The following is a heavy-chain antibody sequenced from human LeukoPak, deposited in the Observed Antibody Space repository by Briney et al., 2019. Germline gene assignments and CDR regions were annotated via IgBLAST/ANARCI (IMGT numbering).Heavy chain of an antibody. Sequence: GGSLRLSCVASGFTVSSYAMSGVRQAPRKGLEWASVISSGGSTGYVDSVKGRFTTSRDYSKNTLYLHMDSLRAEASAVYYCAKGYSSSGTYNTPFDYWGQGTLVTVSS. V-gene: IGHV3-23*01. CDR1: GFTVSSYA. CDR2: ISSGGST. CDR3: AKGYSSSGTYNTPFDY. D-gene: IGHD3-10*01. J-gene: IGHJ4*02.